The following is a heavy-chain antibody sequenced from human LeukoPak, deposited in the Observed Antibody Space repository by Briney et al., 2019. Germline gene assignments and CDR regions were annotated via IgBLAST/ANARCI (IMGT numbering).Heavy chain of an antibody. Sequence: GESLKISCKGSGYTFINYWIAWVRQMPGKGLEWMGIIHPSDSDTRYSPSFQGHVTISVDKSINTAYLQWSSLKASDTAMYYCARPLCSTSCYWHYWGQGTLVTVSS. J-gene: IGHJ4*02. V-gene: IGHV5-51*01. CDR1: GYTFINYW. CDR3: ARPLCSTSCYWHY. D-gene: IGHD2-2*01. CDR2: IHPSDSDT.